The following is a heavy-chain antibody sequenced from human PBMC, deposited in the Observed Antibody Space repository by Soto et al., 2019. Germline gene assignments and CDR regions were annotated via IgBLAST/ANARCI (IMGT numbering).Heavy chain of an antibody. CDR2: ISKGGSNL. V-gene: IGHV3-30-3*01. CDR1: GFTLSSYA. J-gene: IGHJ4*02. CDR3: AREVEYTSAFGISSAFDY. Sequence: QGQLEESGGGVVQPGRSLRLSCAASGFTLSSYAIHWVRQAPGKGLEWVTVISKGGSNLYFADSVKGRFTISRDNSKNPLYLEMNSLRSEDTAVSYCAREVEYTSAFGISSAFDYWGQGTLVTGSS. D-gene: IGHD6-19*01.